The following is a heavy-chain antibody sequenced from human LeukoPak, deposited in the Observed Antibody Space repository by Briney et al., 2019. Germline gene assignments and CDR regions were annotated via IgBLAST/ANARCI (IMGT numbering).Heavy chain of an antibody. D-gene: IGHD6-13*01. Sequence: GGSLRLSCAASGFTFSSYGMHWVRQAPGKGLEWVAVIWYDGSNKYYADSVKGRFTISRDNSKNTLYLQMNSLRAEDTAVYYCAKVARDRLNQQLGAFDIWGQGTMVTVSS. CDR2: IWYDGSNK. J-gene: IGHJ3*02. CDR3: AKVARDRLNQQLGAFDI. CDR1: GFTFSSYG. V-gene: IGHV3-33*06.